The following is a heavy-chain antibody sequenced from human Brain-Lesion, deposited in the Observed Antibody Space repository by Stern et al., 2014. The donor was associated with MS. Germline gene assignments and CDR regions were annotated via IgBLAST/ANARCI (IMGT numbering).Heavy chain of an antibody. CDR3: ARDQRGITIFGVVTDYYYLGMDV. Sequence: VQLVESGAEVKKPGASVKVSCKTSGYIFTGYYIHWGRQAPGQGLEWMAWINPNTGGTKYAQKIQGRVTMSRDTSISTAYVEVSSLTSDDTAVYYCARDQRGITIFGVVTDYYYLGMDVWGQGTTVTVSS. D-gene: IGHD3-3*01. CDR1: GYIFTGYY. V-gene: IGHV1-2*02. CDR2: INPNTGGT. J-gene: IGHJ6*02.